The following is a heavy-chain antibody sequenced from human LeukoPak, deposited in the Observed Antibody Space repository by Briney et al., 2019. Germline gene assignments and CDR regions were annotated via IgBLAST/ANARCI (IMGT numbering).Heavy chain of an antibody. CDR1: GGSISSGGYY. CDR3: ARTGITGSEIYYFDY. Sequence: SQTLSLTCTVSGGSISSGGYYWSWIRQLPGKGLEWIGYIYYSGSTYYNPSLKSRVTISVDTSKNQFSLKLSSVTAADTAVYYCARTGITGSEIYYFDYWGQGTLVTVSS. J-gene: IGHJ4*02. V-gene: IGHV4-31*03. D-gene: IGHD1-20*01. CDR2: IYYSGST.